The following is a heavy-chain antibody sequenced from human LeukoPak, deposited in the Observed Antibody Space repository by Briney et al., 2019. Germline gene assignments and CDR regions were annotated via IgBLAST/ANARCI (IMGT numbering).Heavy chain of an antibody. D-gene: IGHD3-22*01. J-gene: IGHJ5*02. CDR1: AFSFSIYA. Sequence: GGSLRLSCAASAFSFSIYAMSWVRQAPGKGLEWVSSITSSGESTYCAGSVKGRFTISRDNSKNTVYLQMNSLRAEDTAVYYCARDRPNYYGSNGHYYQRNGDHWGQGTLVTVSS. CDR3: ARDRPNYYGSNGHYYQRNGDH. V-gene: IGHV3-23*01. CDR2: ITSSGEST.